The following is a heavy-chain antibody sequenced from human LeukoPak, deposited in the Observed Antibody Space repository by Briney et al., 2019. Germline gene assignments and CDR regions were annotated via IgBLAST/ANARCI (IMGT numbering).Heavy chain of an antibody. CDR2: FTGSTGTT. J-gene: IGHJ4*02. V-gene: IGHV3-23*01. D-gene: IGHD1-26*01. CDR3: VKVGSGSFDSFDY. Sequence: GGSLRLSCAASGFTFSRDWMHWVRQAPGKGLEWVSVFTGSTGTTYYAGSVKGRFTISRDNSKNTLYLQMNSLRAEDTAVYYCVKVGSGSFDSFDYWGQGTLVTVSS. CDR1: GFTFSRDW.